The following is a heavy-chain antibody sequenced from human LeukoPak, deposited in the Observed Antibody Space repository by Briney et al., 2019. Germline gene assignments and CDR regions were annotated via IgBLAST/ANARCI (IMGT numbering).Heavy chain of an antibody. V-gene: IGHV3-23*01. J-gene: IGHJ5*02. CDR1: GFTFSSYA. D-gene: IGHD3-3*02. Sequence: GGSLRLSCAASGFTFSSYAMHWVRQAPGKGLEWVSAIGGSGGSTYYADSVKGRFTISRDNSKNTLYLQMTSLRAEDTAVYYCAKADWHFWSGYCGWFDPWGQGTLVTVSS. CDR3: AKADWHFWSGYCGWFDP. CDR2: IGGSGGST.